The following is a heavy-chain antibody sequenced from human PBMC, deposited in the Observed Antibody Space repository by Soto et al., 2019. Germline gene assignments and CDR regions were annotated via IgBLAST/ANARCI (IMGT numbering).Heavy chain of an antibody. Sequence: PSETLSLTCTVSGGSISSYYWSWIRQPPGKGLEWIGYIYYSGSTNYNPSLKSRVTISVDTSKNQFSLKLSSVNAADTAVYYCARVSRFGWFDPWGQGTLVTVSS. CDR1: GGSISSYY. J-gene: IGHJ5*02. CDR3: ARVSRFGWFDP. V-gene: IGHV4-59*01. D-gene: IGHD3-3*01. CDR2: IYYSGST.